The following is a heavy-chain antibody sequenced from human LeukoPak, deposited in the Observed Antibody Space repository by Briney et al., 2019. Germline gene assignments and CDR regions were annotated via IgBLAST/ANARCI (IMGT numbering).Heavy chain of an antibody. J-gene: IGHJ4*02. CDR3: TRVSLVAASVFFDY. CDR1: GFTFGDYA. Sequence: AGGSLRLSCTASGFTFGDYAMSWARQAPGKGLEWVSFIRSKAYGGTTEYAASVKGRFAISRDDSKSIAYLQMNSLKTEDTAVYYCTRVSLVAASVFFDYWGQGTLVTVSS. CDR2: IRSKAYGGTT. V-gene: IGHV3-49*04. D-gene: IGHD2-15*01.